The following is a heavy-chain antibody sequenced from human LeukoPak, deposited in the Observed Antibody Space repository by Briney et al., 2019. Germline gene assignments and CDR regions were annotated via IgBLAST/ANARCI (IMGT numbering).Heavy chain of an antibody. CDR2: IYHSGST. CDR3: ASPSIGAFDI. D-gene: IGHD6-6*01. CDR1: GGSISSSNYY. J-gene: IGHJ3*02. Sequence: SETLSLTCTVPGGSISSSNYYWGWIRQPPGKGLEWIGSIYHSGSTYYNSPLKSRVTISVDTSKNQFSLKLSSVTAADTAVYYCASPSIGAFDIWGQGTMVTVSS. V-gene: IGHV4-39*01.